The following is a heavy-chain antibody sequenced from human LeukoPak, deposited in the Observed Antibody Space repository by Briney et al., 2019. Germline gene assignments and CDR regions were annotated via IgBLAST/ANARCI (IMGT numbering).Heavy chain of an antibody. CDR1: GFTFSSYA. J-gene: IGHJ6*02. Sequence: GSLRLSCAASGFTFSSYAMSWVRQAPGKGLEWVSAISGSGGSTYYADSVKGRFTISRDNSKNTLYLQMNSLRAEDTAVYYCAKGARRDYYDSSGILYYYYGMDVWGQGTTVTVSS. D-gene: IGHD3-22*01. V-gene: IGHV3-23*01. CDR2: ISGSGGST. CDR3: AKGARRDYYDSSGILYYYYGMDV.